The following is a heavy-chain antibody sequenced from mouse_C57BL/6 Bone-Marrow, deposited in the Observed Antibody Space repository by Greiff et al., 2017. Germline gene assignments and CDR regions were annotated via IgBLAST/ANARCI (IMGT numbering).Heavy chain of an antibody. CDR2: IDPENGDT. D-gene: IGHD2-4*01. J-gene: IGHJ3*01. Sequence: DVKLQESGAELVRPGASVKLSCTASGFNIKDDYMHWVKQRPEQGLEWIGWIDPENGDTEYASKFQGKATITADTSSNTAYLQLSSLTSEDTAVYYCTTWDYDGFAYWGQGTLGTVSA. CDR1: GFNIKDDY. V-gene: IGHV14-4*01. CDR3: TTWDYDGFAY.